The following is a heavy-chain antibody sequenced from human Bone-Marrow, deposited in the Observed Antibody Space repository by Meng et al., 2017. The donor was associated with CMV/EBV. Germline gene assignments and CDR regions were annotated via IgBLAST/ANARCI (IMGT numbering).Heavy chain of an antibody. CDR3: ARDLKYSGYDPYYFDY. Sequence: GGSLRLSCAASGFTFSGYSMNWVRQAPGKGLEWVSSISRSSSHIYYADSVKGRFTISRDNANNSLDLQMNSLRAEDTAVYYCARDLKYSGYDPYYFDYWGQGTLVTVSS. D-gene: IGHD5-12*01. CDR1: GFTFSGYS. J-gene: IGHJ4*02. V-gene: IGHV3-21*01. CDR2: ISRSSSHI.